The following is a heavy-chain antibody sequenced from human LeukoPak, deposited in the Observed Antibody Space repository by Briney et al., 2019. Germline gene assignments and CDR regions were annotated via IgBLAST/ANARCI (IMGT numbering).Heavy chain of an antibody. V-gene: IGHV1-69*04. CDR3: AGSMYGDYGEEDDAFDI. J-gene: IGHJ3*02. CDR1: GGTFSSYA. D-gene: IGHD4-17*01. CDR2: RNPSDDIT. Sequence: ASVKVSCKASGGTFSSYAISWVRQAPGQGLEWMAIRNPSDDITTYAQQFRGRVTVTRDTSTSTAYMELRSLRSDDTAVYYCAGSMYGDYGEEDDAFDIWGQGTMVTVSS.